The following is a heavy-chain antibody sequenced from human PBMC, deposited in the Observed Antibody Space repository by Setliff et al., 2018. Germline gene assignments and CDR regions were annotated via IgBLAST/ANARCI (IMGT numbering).Heavy chain of an antibody. CDR3: ARGIITMVRGVITFSYYFDY. CDR1: GGSISSYY. Sequence: SETLSLTCTVSGGSISSYYWSRIRQPAGKGLEWIGRIYTSGSTNYNPSLKSRVTMSVDTSKNQFSLKLSSVTAADTAVYYCARGIITMVRGVITFSYYFDYWGQGTLVTVSS. CDR2: IYTSGST. J-gene: IGHJ4*02. D-gene: IGHD3-10*01. V-gene: IGHV4-4*07.